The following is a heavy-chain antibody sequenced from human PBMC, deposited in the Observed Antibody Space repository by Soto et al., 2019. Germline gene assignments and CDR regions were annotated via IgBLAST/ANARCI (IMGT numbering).Heavy chain of an antibody. CDR1: GYTFTNKA. CDR2: ISAYNGNT. J-gene: IGHJ1*01. D-gene: IGHD3-3*01. V-gene: IGHV1-18*01. Sequence: SVKVSSKAPGYTFTNKAIRWVRQAPGQGLEWMGWISAYNGNTNYAQNLQGRVTMTTDTSTSTAYMELRSLRSDDTAVYYCAIVVVVLVLEGLSWG. CDR3: AIVVVVLVLEGLS.